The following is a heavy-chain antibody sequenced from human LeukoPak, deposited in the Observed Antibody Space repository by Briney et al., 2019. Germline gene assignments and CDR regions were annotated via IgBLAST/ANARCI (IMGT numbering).Heavy chain of an antibody. CDR1: GFTVSSNY. D-gene: IGHD1-14*01. Sequence: PGGSLRLSCAASGFTVSSNYMSWVRQAPGKGLEWVAVIYSGGSTYYADSVKGRFTISRDNSKNTLYLQMNSLRAEDTAVYYCAREVRSNHTDYWGQGTHVTVSS. CDR2: IYSGGST. CDR3: AREVRSNHTDY. V-gene: IGHV3-53*01. J-gene: IGHJ4*02.